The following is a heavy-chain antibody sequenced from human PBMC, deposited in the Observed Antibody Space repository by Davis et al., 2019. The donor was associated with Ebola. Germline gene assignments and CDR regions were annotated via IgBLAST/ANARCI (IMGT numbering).Heavy chain of an antibody. Sequence: GESLKISCAASGFTFNYYAMSWVRQAPGKGLEWVSLIGGGGDDTYYPDSVKGRFTISRDNSKNTLYLQMNSLRAEDTAVYYCARGALPFLGLYWGQGTLVTVSS. CDR2: IGGGGDDT. V-gene: IGHV3-23*01. D-gene: IGHD2/OR15-2a*01. CDR3: ARGALPFLGLY. CDR1: GFTFNYYA. J-gene: IGHJ4*02.